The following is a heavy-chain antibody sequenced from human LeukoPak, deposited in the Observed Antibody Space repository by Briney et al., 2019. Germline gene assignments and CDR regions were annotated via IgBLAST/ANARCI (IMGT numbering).Heavy chain of an antibody. CDR3: ARVGAARYYWYYMDV. V-gene: IGHV3-7*01. CDR1: GFTFSSYW. Sequence: PGGSLRLSCAASGFTFSSYWLSWVRQAPGKGLEWVANIKEDGSEKYYVDSLKGRFTVSRDNAKNALYLQINGLRVGDTAVYYCARVGAARYYWYYMDVWGKGTTVTVS. CDR2: IKEDGSEK. J-gene: IGHJ6*03. D-gene: IGHD2-15*01.